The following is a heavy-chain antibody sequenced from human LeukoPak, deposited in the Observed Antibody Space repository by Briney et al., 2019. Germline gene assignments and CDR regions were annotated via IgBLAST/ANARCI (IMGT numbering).Heavy chain of an antibody. CDR2: INHSGNS. J-gene: IGHJ5*02. Sequence: SETLSLTCAVYGGSFNDYYWSWIRQSPGKGLEWIGEINHSGNSNYSPSLKSRLTTSVDTSRSQFSLKLRSVTAADTAVYYCARGRTQLWVAKLRGISWFDPWGQGILVTVSS. CDR1: GGSFNDYY. CDR3: ARGRTQLWVAKLRGISWFDP. V-gene: IGHV4-34*01. D-gene: IGHD3-10*01.